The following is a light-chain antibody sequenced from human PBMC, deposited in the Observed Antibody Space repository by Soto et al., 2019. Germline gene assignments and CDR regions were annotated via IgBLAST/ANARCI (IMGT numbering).Light chain of an antibody. V-gene: IGLV2-14*01. Sequence: QSALTQPASVSVSPGQSITISCTGTSSDVGGYNYVSWYQQHPGKAPKLMIYDVSNRPSGVSNRFSGSKSGNTASLTTSGLQAEDEADYYCSSYTSSSTLRVFGTGTKVTVL. CDR2: DVS. CDR3: SSYTSSSTLRV. CDR1: SSDVGGYNY. J-gene: IGLJ1*01.